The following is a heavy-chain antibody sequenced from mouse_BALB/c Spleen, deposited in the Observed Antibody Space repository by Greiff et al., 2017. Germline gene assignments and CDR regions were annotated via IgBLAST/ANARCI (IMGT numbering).Heavy chain of an antibody. CDR3: ARSDYGSRGYWYFDV. CDR2: ISCYNGAT. J-gene: IGHJ1*01. D-gene: IGHD1-1*01. Sequence: LVKTGASVKISCKASGYSFTGYYMHWVKQSHGKSLEWIGYISCYNGATSYNQKFKGKATFTVDTSSSTAYMQFNSLTSEDSAVYYCARSDYGSRGYWYFDVWGAGTTVTVSS. CDR1: GYSFTGYY. V-gene: IGHV1S34*01.